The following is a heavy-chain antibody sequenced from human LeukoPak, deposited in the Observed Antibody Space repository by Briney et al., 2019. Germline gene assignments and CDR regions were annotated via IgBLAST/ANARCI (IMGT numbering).Heavy chain of an antibody. CDR3: ARDELMTSMDV. Sequence: PGGSLRLSCAASGFTFSTYSMNWVRQAPGKGLEWVSYISSSSSTICYADSVKGRFTISRDNAKNSLYLQMNSLRAEDTAVYYCARDELMTSMDVWGKGTTVTVSS. CDR1: GFTFSTYS. V-gene: IGHV3-48*04. J-gene: IGHJ6*03. CDR2: ISSSSSTI. D-gene: IGHD3-10*01.